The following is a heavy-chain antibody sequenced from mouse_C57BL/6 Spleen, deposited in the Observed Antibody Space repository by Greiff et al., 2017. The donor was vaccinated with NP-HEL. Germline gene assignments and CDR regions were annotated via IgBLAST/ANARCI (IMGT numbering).Heavy chain of an antibody. CDR3: ARGGGFAY. J-gene: IGHJ3*01. Sequence: EVQLQQSGPELVKPGASVKISCKASGYTFTDYYMNWVKQSHGKSLEWIGDINPNNGGTSYNQKFKGKATLTVDKSSSTAYMELRSLTSEDSAVYDCARGGGFAYWGQGTLVTVSA. V-gene: IGHV1-26*01. CDR1: GYTFTDYY. CDR2: INPNNGGT.